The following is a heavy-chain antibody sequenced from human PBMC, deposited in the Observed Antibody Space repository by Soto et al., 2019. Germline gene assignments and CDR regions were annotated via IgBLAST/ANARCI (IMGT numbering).Heavy chain of an antibody. D-gene: IGHD6-13*01. CDR1: GGSVSSGSYY. V-gene: IGHV4-61*01. CDR2: IYYSGST. Sequence: SETLSVTCTVAGGSVSSGSYYWSWLRTPPGKGLEWIGYIYYSGSTNYNPSLKSRVTISVDTSKNQFSLKLSSVTAADTAVYYCASGIAAAGTGSPDWEYYYYYGMDVWGQGTTVTVSS. J-gene: IGHJ6*02. CDR3: ASGIAAAGTGSPDWEYYYYYGMDV.